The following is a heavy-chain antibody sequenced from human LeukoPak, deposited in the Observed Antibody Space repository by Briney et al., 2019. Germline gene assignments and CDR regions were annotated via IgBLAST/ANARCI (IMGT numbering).Heavy chain of an antibody. CDR1: GGSISSYF. J-gene: IGHJ2*01. Sequence: SETLSLTCTVSGGSISSYFWNWIRQPAGKGLDWIGRIYTTWSTNYNPSLKSRVTMSVDTSKNQFSLKLSSVTAADTAVYYCARTSGYYDILTGYPGYCDLWGRGTLVTVSS. CDR2: IYTTWST. CDR3: ARTSGYYDILTGYPGYCDL. D-gene: IGHD3-9*01. V-gene: IGHV4-4*07.